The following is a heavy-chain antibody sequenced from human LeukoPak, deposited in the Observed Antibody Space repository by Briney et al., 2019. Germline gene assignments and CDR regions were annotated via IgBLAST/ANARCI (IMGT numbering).Heavy chain of an antibody. Sequence: GASVKVSCKASGGTFSSYAISWVRQAPGQGLEWMGGIIPVFGTANYAQKFQGRVTITADESTSTAYMELSSLRSEDTAVYYCARALRGHQRRAYGSGSYYLDYWGQGTLVTVSP. CDR2: IIPVFGTA. V-gene: IGHV1-69*13. CDR3: ARALRGHQRRAYGSGSYYLDY. CDR1: GGTFSSYA. J-gene: IGHJ4*02. D-gene: IGHD3-10*01.